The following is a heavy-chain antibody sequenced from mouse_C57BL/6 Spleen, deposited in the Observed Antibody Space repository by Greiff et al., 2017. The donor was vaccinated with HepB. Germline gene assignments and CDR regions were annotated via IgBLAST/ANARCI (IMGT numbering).Heavy chain of an antibody. J-gene: IGHJ4*01. CDR2: ISSGGSYT. D-gene: IGHD2-1*01. Sequence: EVKVVESGGDLVKPGGSLKLSCAASGFTFSSYGMSWVRQTPDKRLEWVATISSGGSYTYYPDSVKGRFTISRDNAKNTLYLQMSSLKSEDTAMYYCARHRTVTGNYAMDYWGQGTSVTVSS. CDR3: ARHRTVTGNYAMDY. V-gene: IGHV5-6*01. CDR1: GFTFSSYG.